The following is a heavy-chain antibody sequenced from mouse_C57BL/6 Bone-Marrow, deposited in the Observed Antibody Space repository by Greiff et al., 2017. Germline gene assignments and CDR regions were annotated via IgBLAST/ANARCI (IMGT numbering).Heavy chain of an antibody. CDR1: GFTFSSYG. D-gene: IGHD1-1*01. Sequence: EVMLVESGGGLVKPGGSLKLSCAASGFTFSSYGMSWVRQTPDTRLEWVATISSGGSYTYYPDSVKGRFTISRDNAKNTLYLQMSSLKSEDTAMYYCARDYGSSSYWYFDVWGTGTTVTVSS. CDR2: ISSGGSYT. J-gene: IGHJ1*03. CDR3: ARDYGSSSYWYFDV. V-gene: IGHV5-6*03.